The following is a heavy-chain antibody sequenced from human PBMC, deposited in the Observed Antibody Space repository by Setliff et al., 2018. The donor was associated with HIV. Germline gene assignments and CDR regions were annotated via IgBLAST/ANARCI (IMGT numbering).Heavy chain of an antibody. Sequence: WASVKVSCKASGYDFSSYSMMWVRQTPGQGLEWLGWISGLTGEVRLAKEFQGRVTLTTSAYTAYMELKSLRSEDRGVYYCARGGLGFLDWCLPDSWGQGTLVTVSS. CDR2: ISGLTGEV. CDR1: GYDFSSYS. CDR3: ARGGLGFLDWCLPDS. V-gene: IGHV1-18*04. D-gene: IGHD2-21*02. J-gene: IGHJ4*02.